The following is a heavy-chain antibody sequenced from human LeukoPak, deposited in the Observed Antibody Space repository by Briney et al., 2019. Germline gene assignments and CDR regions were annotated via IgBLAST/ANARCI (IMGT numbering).Heavy chain of an antibody. J-gene: IGHJ4*02. V-gene: IGHV4-61*02. Sequence: SETLSLTCTVSSGSISSGSYYWSWIRQPAGKGLEWIGRIYTSGNTNYNPSLKSRATISVDTSKNQFSLKLSSVTAADTAVYYCARFRLGSYSGFDYWGQGTLVTVSS. CDR1: SGSISSGSYY. D-gene: IGHD1-26*01. CDR2: IYTSGNT. CDR3: ARFRLGSYSGFDY.